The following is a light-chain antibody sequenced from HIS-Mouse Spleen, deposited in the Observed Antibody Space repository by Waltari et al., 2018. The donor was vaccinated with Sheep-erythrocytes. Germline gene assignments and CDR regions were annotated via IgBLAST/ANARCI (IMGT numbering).Light chain of an antibody. Sequence: DVVMTQSPLSLPVTLGQPASISXRXSQSLVYSDGNTYLNWFQQXPGQSPRRLIYKVSNRXSGVPDRFSGSGXGTDFTLKISRVEAEDVGVYYCMQGTXXXTFGGGTKVEI. J-gene: IGKJ4*01. CDR2: KVS. CDR1: QSLVYSDGNTY. CDR3: MQGTXXXT. V-gene: IGKV2-30*01.